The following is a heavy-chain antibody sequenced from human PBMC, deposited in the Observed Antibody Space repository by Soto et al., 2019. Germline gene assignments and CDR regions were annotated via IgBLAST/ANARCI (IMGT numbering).Heavy chain of an antibody. CDR1: GGSISSYY. CDR3: ARLGCSGGSCYSWRFNYYYMDV. Sequence: SETLSLTCTVSGGSISSYYWSWIRQPPGKGLEWIGYIYYSGSTNYNPSLKSRVTISVDTSKNQFSLKLSSVTAADTAVYYCARLGCSGGSCYSWRFNYYYMDVWGKGTTVTVSS. J-gene: IGHJ6*03. CDR2: IYYSGST. D-gene: IGHD2-15*01. V-gene: IGHV4-59*08.